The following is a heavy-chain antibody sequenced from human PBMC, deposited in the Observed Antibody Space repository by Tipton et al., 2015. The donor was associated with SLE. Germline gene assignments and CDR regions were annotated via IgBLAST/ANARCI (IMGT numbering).Heavy chain of an antibody. D-gene: IGHD6-19*01. J-gene: IGHJ4*02. CDR2: IFYSGGT. CDR1: GDTISSHH. Sequence: TLSLTCTVSGDTISSHHWTWIRQPPGKGLEWIGNIFYSGGTNYSPFLNSRITISVDTSKNQLSLNVISMTAADTAVYYCARLAVAGMWYYFDFWGQGAPVTVSS. CDR3: ARLAVAGMWYYFDF. V-gene: IGHV4-59*11.